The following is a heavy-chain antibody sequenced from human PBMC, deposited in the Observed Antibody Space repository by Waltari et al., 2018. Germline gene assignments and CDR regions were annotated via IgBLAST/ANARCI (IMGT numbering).Heavy chain of an antibody. V-gene: IGHV3-30*01. CDR2: ISYDGSNK. J-gene: IGHJ4*02. CDR1: GFTFSSYA. Sequence: QVQLVESGGGVVQPGRSLRLSCAASGFTFSSYAMHWARQAPGKGLEWVAVISYDGSNKYYADSVKGRFTISRDNSKNTLYLQMNSLRAEDTAVYYCARDDGVGAIDYWGQGTLVTVSS. CDR3: ARDDGVGAIDY. D-gene: IGHD1-26*01.